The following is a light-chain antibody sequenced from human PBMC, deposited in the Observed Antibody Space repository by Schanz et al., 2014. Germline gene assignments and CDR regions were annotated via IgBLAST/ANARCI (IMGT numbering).Light chain of an antibody. CDR1: QSLLHSDGKTY. J-gene: IGKJ1*01. CDR2: EVS. Sequence: EIVMTQTPLSLSVPPGQPASISCKSSQSLLHSDGKTYFYWLLHKPGLPPQYVIYEVSNRFSGVPDRFRGSGSGTDFTLKISRVEAEDVGVYYCMQSIQVPWTFGQGTKVEIE. V-gene: IGKV2D-29*01. CDR3: MQSIQVPWT.